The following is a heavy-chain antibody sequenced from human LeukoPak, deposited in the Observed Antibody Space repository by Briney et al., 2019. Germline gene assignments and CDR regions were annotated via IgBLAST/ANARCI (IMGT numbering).Heavy chain of an antibody. CDR1: GYTFTGYY. CDR3: AFIGRYCSSTSCSFDY. CDR2: INPNSGGT. J-gene: IGHJ4*02. Sequence: GASVKVPCKASGYTFTGYYMHWVRQAPGQGLEWMGWINPNSGGTNYAQKFQGRVTMTRDTSISTAYMELSRLRSDATAVYYCAFIGRYCSSTSCSFDYWGQGTLVTVSS. V-gene: IGHV1-2*02. D-gene: IGHD2-2*01.